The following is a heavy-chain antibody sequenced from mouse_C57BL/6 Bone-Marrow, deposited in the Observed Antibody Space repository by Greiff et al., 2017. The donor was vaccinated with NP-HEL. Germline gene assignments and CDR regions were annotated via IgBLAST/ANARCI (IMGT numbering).Heavy chain of an antibody. CDR1: GFTFSSYG. CDR3: ARRGITTVVPFDY. CDR2: ISSGGSYT. Sequence: EVKVVESGGDLVKPGGSLKLSCAASGFTFSSYGMSWVRQTPDKRLEWVATISSGGSYTYYPDSVKGRFTISRDNAKNTLYLQMSSLKSEDTAMYYCARRGITTVVPFDYWGQGTTLTVSS. D-gene: IGHD1-1*01. J-gene: IGHJ2*01. V-gene: IGHV5-6*02.